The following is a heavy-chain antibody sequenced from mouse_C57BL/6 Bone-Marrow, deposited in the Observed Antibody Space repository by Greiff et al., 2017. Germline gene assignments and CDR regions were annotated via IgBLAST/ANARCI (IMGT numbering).Heavy chain of an antibody. D-gene: IGHD2-2*01. V-gene: IGHV1-15*01. CDR1: GYTFTDYE. CDR2: IDPETGDT. CDR3: REVMLFFAL. J-gene: IGHJ2*01. Sequence: VKLQQSGAELVRPGASVTLSCKASGYTFTDYEMHWVKQTPGHGLEWIGAIDPETGDTDYNQKFKGKAILTVDKSSSTAYMELRSLTSEDSAVYCCREVMLFFALGGQGKAPTVTA.